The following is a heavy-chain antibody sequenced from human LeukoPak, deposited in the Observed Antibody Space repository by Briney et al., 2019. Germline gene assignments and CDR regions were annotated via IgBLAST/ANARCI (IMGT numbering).Heavy chain of an antibody. CDR3: ARHWRPKGITMIRGVRPYYYMDV. CDR1: GYSFTNYW. V-gene: IGHV5-51*01. CDR2: IDT. Sequence: GESLKISCQVSGYSFTNYWIGWVRQMPGKGLEWMGSIDTRYSPSFQGQVTISADKSISTAYLQWSSLKASDTAMYYCARHWRPKGITMIRGVRPYYYMDVWGKGTTVTVSS. J-gene: IGHJ6*03. D-gene: IGHD3-10*01.